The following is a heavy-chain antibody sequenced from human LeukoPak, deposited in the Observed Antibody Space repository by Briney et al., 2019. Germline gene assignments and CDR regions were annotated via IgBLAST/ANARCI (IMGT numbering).Heavy chain of an antibody. V-gene: IGHV4-31*03. CDR3: ARDPAYYYDSRRPRGAFDI. Sequence: SETLSLTCTVSGGSISSGGYSWSWIRQHPGKGLEWIGYIYYSGSTYYNPSLKSRVTISVDTSKNQFSLKLSSVTAADTAVYYCARDPAYYYDSRRPRGAFDIWGQGTMVTVSS. CDR1: GGSISSGGYS. J-gene: IGHJ3*02. CDR2: IYYSGST. D-gene: IGHD3-22*01.